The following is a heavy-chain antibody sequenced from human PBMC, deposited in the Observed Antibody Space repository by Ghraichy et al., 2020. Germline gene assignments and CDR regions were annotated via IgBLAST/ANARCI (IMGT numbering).Heavy chain of an antibody. CDR1: GFTFSNYA. D-gene: IGHD5-18*01. Sequence: GSLRLSCAASGFTFSNYAMSWVRQAPGKGLEWVSTISGSGDSTYYADSVKGRFTISRDSSKNTLYVQMNSLRAEDTAVYYCAKELIGYTYGPGDYWGQGTLVTVSS. V-gene: IGHV3-23*01. J-gene: IGHJ4*02. CDR2: ISGSGDST. CDR3: AKELIGYTYGPGDY.